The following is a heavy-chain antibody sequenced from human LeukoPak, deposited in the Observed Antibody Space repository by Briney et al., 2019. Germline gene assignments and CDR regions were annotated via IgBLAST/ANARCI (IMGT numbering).Heavy chain of an antibody. CDR2: MNPNSGNT. V-gene: IGHV1-8*03. D-gene: IGHD4-17*01. CDR1: GYTFTSYG. Sequence: GASVKVSCKASGYTFTSYGISWVRQATGQGLEWMGWMNPNSGNTGYAQKFQGRVTITRNTSISTAYMELSSLRSEDTAVYYCARGRRTVTTRNRYYYYMDVWGKGTTVTVSS. J-gene: IGHJ6*03. CDR3: ARGRRTVTTRNRYYYYMDV.